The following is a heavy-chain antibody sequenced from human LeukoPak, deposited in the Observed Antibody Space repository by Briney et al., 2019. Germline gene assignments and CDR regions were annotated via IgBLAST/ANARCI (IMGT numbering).Heavy chain of an antibody. CDR2: INPNSGGT. CDR1: GYTFTGYY. J-gene: IGHJ4*02. V-gene: IGHV1-2*02. D-gene: IGHD2-2*01. Sequence: ASVKVSCKASGYTFTGYYMHWVRQAPGQGLEWMRWINPNSGGTNYAQKFQGRVTMTRDTSISTAYMELSRLRSDDRAVYYCARDPLGVVVPAATRGPDYWRQGTLVTVSS. CDR3: ARDPLGVVVPAATRGPDY.